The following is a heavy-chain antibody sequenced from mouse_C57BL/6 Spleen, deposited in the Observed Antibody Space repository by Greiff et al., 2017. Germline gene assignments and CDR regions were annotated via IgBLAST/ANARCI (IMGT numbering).Heavy chain of an antibody. CDR2: IDPSDSYT. CDR3: ARGDVSWFAY. Sequence: QVQLQQSGAELVMPGASVKLSCKASGYTFTSYWMHWVKQRPGQGLEWIGEIDPSDSYTNYNQKFKGKSTLTVDKSSSTAYMQLSSLTSEDSAVYYCARGDVSWFAYWGQGTLVTVSA. J-gene: IGHJ3*01. CDR1: GYTFTSYW. V-gene: IGHV1-69*01.